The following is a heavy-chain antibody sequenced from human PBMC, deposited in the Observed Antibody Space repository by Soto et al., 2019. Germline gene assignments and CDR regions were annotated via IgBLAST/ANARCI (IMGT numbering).Heavy chain of an antibody. CDR3: ARDKITGLFDY. J-gene: IGHJ4*02. D-gene: IGHD2-8*02. CDR2: INHSGST. CDR1: GGSFSGYY. Sequence: SETLSLTCAVYGGSFSGYYWTWIRQPPWTGLEWIGEINHSGSTNYNPSLKSRVTISVDTSKNQFSLKLTSVTAADTAVYYCARDKITGLFDYWGQGTVVTVSS. V-gene: IGHV4-34*01.